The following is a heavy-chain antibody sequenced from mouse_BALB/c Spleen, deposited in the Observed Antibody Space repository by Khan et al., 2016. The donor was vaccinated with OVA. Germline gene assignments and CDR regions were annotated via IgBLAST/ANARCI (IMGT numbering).Heavy chain of an antibody. CDR3: ARREKYGYDPSWFAY. J-gene: IGHJ3*01. CDR1: GYTFTSCW. D-gene: IGHD2-2*01. Sequence: QVQLQQSGAELVRPGASVKLSCKASGYTFTSCWMNWVKQRPGQGLEWIGMINPSDSETHYNQMFKEKATLTVDKSSGTAYRQFSSLTSEDSAVYYCARREKYGYDPSWFAYWGQGTLVTVSA. CDR2: INPSDSET. V-gene: IGHV1-61*01.